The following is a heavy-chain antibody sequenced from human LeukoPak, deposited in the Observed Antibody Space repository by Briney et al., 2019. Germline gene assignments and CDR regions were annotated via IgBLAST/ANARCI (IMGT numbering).Heavy chain of an antibody. J-gene: IGHJ6*02. Sequence: GGSLRLSCVGSGFTFHVAWMSWVRQAPGKGLEWVANIKQDGSEKYYVDSVKGRFTISRDNAKNSLYLQMNSLRAEDTAVYYCARDRSGWYPHYYYYGMDVWGQGTTVTVSS. CDR1: GFTFHVAW. V-gene: IGHV3-7*01. D-gene: IGHD6-19*01. CDR2: IKQDGSEK. CDR3: ARDRSGWYPHYYYYGMDV.